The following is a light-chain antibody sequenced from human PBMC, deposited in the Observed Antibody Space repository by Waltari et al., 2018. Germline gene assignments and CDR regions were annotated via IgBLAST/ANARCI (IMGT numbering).Light chain of an antibody. CDR3: CSYAGSSTSRV. J-gene: IGLJ3*02. CDR2: EGS. CDR1: ISDVGSYNL. V-gene: IGLV2-23*01. Sequence: QSALTQPASVSGSPGQSITISCTGTISDVGSYNLVSWYQQHPGKAPKLMIYEGSKRPSGVSNRFSGSKSGNTASLTISGLQAEDEADYYCCSYAGSSTSRVFGGGTKLTVL.